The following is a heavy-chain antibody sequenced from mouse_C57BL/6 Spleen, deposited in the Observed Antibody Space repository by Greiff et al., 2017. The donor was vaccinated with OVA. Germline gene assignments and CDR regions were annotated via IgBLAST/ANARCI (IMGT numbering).Heavy chain of an antibody. D-gene: IGHD1-1*01. CDR1: GYTFTSYG. CDR2: IYPRSGNT. J-gene: IGHJ3*01. CDR3: ARRDYGSSAWFAY. V-gene: IGHV1-81*01. Sequence: QVQLKQSGAELARPGASVKLSCKASGYTFTSYGISWVKQRTGQGLEWIGEIYPRSGNTYYNEKFKGKATLTADKSSSTAYMELRSLTSEDSAVYFCARRDYGSSAWFAYWGQGTLVTVSA.